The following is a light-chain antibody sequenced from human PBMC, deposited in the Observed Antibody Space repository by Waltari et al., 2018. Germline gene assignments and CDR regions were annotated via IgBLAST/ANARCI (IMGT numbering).Light chain of an antibody. J-gene: IGKJ2*03. CDR2: AAS. CDR3: QQYGTSPYS. V-gene: IGKV3-20*01. Sequence: EIVLAQSPGTLSLSPGERVTLSCRASQSVSSTYFAWYQQKPGQAPRLLIYAASSRATGIPERFSGSGSGTDFILTISRLEPEDFALYYCQQYGTSPYSFGQGTKLEIK. CDR1: QSVSSTY.